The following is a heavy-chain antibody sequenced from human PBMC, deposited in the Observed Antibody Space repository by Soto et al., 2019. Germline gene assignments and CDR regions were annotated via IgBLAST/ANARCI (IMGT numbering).Heavy chain of an antibody. Sequence: SVKVSCKASGGTFSSYAISWVRQAPGQGLEWMGGIIPIFGTANYAQKFQGRVTITADESTSTAYMELSSLRSEDTAVYYCARAVTPYCGGECPRFDPCGQGTLVTVSS. V-gene: IGHV1-69*13. CDR1: GGTFSSYA. J-gene: IGHJ5*02. CDR2: IIPIFGTA. D-gene: IGHD2-21*01. CDR3: ARAVTPYCGGECPRFDP.